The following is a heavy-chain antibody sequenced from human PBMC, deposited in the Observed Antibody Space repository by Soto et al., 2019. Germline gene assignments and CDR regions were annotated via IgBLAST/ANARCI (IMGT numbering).Heavy chain of an antibody. D-gene: IGHD2-15*01. CDR3: AIVHCSGGSCYSGVTFDY. V-gene: IGHV1-46*03. Sequence: ASVKVSCKASGYTFTSYYMHWVRQAPGQGLEWMGTINPSGGSTSYAQKFQGRVTMTRDTSTSTVYMELSSLRSEDTAVYYCAIVHCSGGSCYSGVTFDYWGQGTLVTVSS. CDR1: GYTFTSYY. CDR2: INPSGGST. J-gene: IGHJ4*02.